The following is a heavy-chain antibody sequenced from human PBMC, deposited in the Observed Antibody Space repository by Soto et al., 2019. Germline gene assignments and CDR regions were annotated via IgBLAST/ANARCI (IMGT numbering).Heavy chain of an antibody. Sequence: QVQLVESGGGVVQPGRSLRLSCAASGFTFSSYGMHWVRQAPGKGLEWVAVIWYDGSNKYYADSVKGRFTISRDNSKNTLYLHMNSLRAEDTAVYYCAKTQGEPHRDYFDYWGQGTLVTVSS. J-gene: IGHJ4*02. CDR3: AKTQGEPHRDYFDY. V-gene: IGHV3-33*06. D-gene: IGHD3-10*01. CDR2: IWYDGSNK. CDR1: GFTFSSYG.